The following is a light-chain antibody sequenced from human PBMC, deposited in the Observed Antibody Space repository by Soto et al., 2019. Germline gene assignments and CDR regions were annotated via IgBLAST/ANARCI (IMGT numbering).Light chain of an antibody. CDR3: QQYDNLPPYT. CDR1: QDISNY. Sequence: DIQMTQSPSSLSASVGDRVTITCQASQDISNYLNWYQQKPGKAPKLLIYDASNLETGVPSRFSGSGSGTDFTFTIRSLQPKDIATYYCQQYDNLPPYTFGQGTKLEIK. V-gene: IGKV1-33*01. J-gene: IGKJ2*01. CDR2: DAS.